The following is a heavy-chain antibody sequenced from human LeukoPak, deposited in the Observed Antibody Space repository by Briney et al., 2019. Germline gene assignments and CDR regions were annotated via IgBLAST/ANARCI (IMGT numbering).Heavy chain of an antibody. CDR2: ISGSGGST. V-gene: IGHV3-23*01. J-gene: IGHJ3*02. CDR3: AKDCTAMVMGDAFDI. Sequence: GGSLRLSCAASGFTFSSYAMSWFPQAPGKGLEWVSAISGSGGSTYYADSVKGRFTISRDNSKNTLYLQMNSLRAEDTAVYYCAKDCTAMVMGDAFDIWGQGTMVTVSS. CDR1: GFTFSSYA. D-gene: IGHD5-18*01.